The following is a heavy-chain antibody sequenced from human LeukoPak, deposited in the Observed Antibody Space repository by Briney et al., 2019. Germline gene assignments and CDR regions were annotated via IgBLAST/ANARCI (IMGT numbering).Heavy chain of an antibody. D-gene: IGHD6-19*01. J-gene: IGHJ4*02. Sequence: ASVTVSCKASGYTFTSYYMHWVRQAPGQGLEWMGLINPSGGSTSYAQKFQGRVSMTRDTSTSTVYMELSSLRSEDTAVYYCARDRAVAAVDLFDYWGQGTLVTVSS. CDR1: GYTFTSYY. V-gene: IGHV1-46*01. CDR2: INPSGGST. CDR3: ARDRAVAAVDLFDY.